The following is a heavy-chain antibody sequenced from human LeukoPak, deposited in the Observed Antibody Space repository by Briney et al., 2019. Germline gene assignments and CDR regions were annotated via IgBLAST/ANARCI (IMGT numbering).Heavy chain of an antibody. J-gene: IGHJ4*02. CDR3: ARGTNDYTFDY. Sequence: PSETLSLTCAVSGYSISNGYYWGWIRQPPGKGLEWIGSIYHSESTSYYPSLKSRVSISVDTTKNHFSLKVSSVTAADAAVYFCARGTNDYTFDYWGQGTLVTVSS. CDR1: GYSISNGYY. D-gene: IGHD4-11*01. V-gene: IGHV4-38-2*01. CDR2: IYHSEST.